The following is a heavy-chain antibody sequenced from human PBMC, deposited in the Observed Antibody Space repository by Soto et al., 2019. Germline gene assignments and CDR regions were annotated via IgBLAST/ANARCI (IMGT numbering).Heavy chain of an antibody. V-gene: IGHV3-30*18. Sequence: GGSLRLSCAASGFTFSSYGMHWVRQAPGKGLEWVAVISYDGSNKYYADSVKGRFTISRDNSKNTLYLQMNSLRAEDTAVYYCAKDPNGLLENYYYYYMDVWGKGTTVTVSS. CDR1: GFTFSSYG. CDR3: AKDPNGLLENYYYYYMDV. J-gene: IGHJ6*03. D-gene: IGHD1-1*01. CDR2: ISYDGSNK.